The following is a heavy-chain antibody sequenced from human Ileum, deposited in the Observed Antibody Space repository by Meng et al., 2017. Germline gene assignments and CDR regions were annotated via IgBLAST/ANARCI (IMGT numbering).Heavy chain of an antibody. Sequence: VQLVVSGGGFVQPGGSRTLSSAASGFTFSTYSMHWVRQAPGKGLVWVSQIKPDGRTTAYADSVKGRFTISRDNAKSTLYLEMNSLRAEDAAVYYCARDWDWVVWDYWGQGTLVTVSS. CDR2: IKPDGRTT. D-gene: IGHD3/OR15-3a*01. CDR1: GFTFSTYS. V-gene: IGHV3-74*01. J-gene: IGHJ4*02. CDR3: ARDWDWVVWDY.